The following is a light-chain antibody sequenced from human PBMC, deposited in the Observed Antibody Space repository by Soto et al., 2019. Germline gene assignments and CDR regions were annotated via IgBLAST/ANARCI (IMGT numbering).Light chain of an antibody. V-gene: IGKV3-15*01. CDR3: QQYNNWPLT. J-gene: IGKJ1*01. CDR2: GAS. CDR1: QSVSSN. Sequence: EIVMTQSPATLSVSPGYRATLSYRASQSVSSNLAWYKQKPGQSPRIIIYGASTRATGIPARFSGSGSGTEFTLTISSLKSEDFEVYYCQQYNNWPLTFGQGTKVDIK.